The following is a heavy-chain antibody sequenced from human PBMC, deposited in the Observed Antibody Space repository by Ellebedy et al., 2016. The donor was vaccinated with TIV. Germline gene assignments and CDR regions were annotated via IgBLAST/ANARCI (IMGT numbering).Heavy chain of an antibody. CDR1: GFTFDDYT. D-gene: IGHD5-24*01. J-gene: IGHJ1*01. V-gene: IGHV3-9*01. CDR2: ISWNSGKI. CDR3: TKGYGFEYFQS. Sequence: PGGSLRLSCAASGFTFDDYTMHWVRQVPGKGLEWVSGISWNSGKIGYADSVEGRFTISRDNAKNSLYLQMNSLRVEDTAFYYCTKGYGFEYFQSWGQGTLVTVSS.